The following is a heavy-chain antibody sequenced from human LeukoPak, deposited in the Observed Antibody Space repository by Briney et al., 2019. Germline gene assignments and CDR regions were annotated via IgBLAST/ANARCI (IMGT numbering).Heavy chain of an antibody. CDR2: ISGSGGST. V-gene: IGHV3-23*01. J-gene: IGHJ4*02. Sequence: GGSLRLSCAPSGFTFSSYAMSWARQAPGKGLEWVSAISGSGGSTYYADSVKGRFTISRDNSKNTMYLQMNSLRTEDTAVYYCAKGLSYYYDSSGYYVDYWGQGTLVTVSS. CDR1: GFTFSSYA. CDR3: AKGLSYYYDSSGYYVDY. D-gene: IGHD3-22*01.